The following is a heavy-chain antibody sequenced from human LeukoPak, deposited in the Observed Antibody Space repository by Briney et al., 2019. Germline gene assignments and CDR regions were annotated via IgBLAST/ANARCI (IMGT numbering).Heavy chain of an antibody. CDR1: GYTFTNYA. D-gene: IGHD3-16*02. V-gene: IGHV7-4-1*02. Sequence: ASVKVSCKVSGYTFTNYAMNWVRQAPGQGLEWMGWINPNTGNPTYAQGFTGRFVFSLDTSVSTTYLQISSLKAEDTAVYFCARAYQRLGGLSLPDYWGQGILVTVSP. J-gene: IGHJ4*02. CDR3: ARAYQRLGGLSLPDY. CDR2: INPNTGNP.